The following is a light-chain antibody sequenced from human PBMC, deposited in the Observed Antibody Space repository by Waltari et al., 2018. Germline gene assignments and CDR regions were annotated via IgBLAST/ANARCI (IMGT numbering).Light chain of an antibody. CDR2: DVA. CDR1: TGDVGASNS. CDR3: CSLTSSRTVI. V-gene: IGLV2-14*03. J-gene: IGLJ2*01. Sequence: QSALTQPASVSESPGQSLTISCTGTTGDVGASNSVSWYQQLPGKAPKLLIYDVANRPSGVSDRFSGSKSGNTASLIISGLQAEDEADYYCCSLTSSRTVIFGGGTKLTVL.